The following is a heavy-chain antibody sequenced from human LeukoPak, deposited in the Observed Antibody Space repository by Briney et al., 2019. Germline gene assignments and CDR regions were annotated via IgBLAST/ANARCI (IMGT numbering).Heavy chain of an antibody. CDR1: GFSLSTSGMC. D-gene: IGHD3-22*01. J-gene: IGHJ3*02. Sequence: GSGPTLVKPTQTLTLTCTFSGFSLSTSGMCVSWIRQPPGKALEWLARIDWDDDKYYSTSLKTRLTISKDTSKNQAVLTMTNMDPVDTATYYCARMDPNYYDSSGYSDAFDIWGQGTMVTVSS. CDR3: ARMDPNYYDSSGYSDAFDI. CDR2: IDWDDDK. V-gene: IGHV2-70*11.